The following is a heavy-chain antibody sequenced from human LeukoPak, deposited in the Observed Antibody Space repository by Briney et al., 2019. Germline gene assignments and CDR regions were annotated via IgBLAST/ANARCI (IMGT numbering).Heavy chain of an antibody. D-gene: IGHD1-26*01. CDR3: ARDTTTDDAFDI. J-gene: IGHJ3*02. CDR2: INPNSGGR. V-gene: IGHV1-2*02. CDR1: GYSSTGYY. Sequence: KVSCKASGYSSTGYYMHWVRQAPGQGLEWMGWINPNSGGRRYAQKFQGRVTLTRDTSISTAYLELSRLTSDDTAIYYCARDTTTDDAFDIWGQGTLVIVSS.